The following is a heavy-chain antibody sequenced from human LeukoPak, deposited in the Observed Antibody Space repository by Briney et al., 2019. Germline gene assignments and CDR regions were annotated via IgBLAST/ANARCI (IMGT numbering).Heavy chain of an antibody. J-gene: IGHJ4*02. CDR3: AKDVGKWESLHFFDY. CDR1: GFTLSTNA. V-gene: IGHV3-23*01. D-gene: IGHD1-26*01. CDR2: ISGSGAST. Sequence: GGSLRLSCLTSGFTLSTNAMSWVRHAPGKGLEWIPGISGSGASTYYADSVKGRFTISRDDSRNTLYLQMNSLRGDDTAVYYCAKDVGKWESLHFFDYWGQGTLVTVSS.